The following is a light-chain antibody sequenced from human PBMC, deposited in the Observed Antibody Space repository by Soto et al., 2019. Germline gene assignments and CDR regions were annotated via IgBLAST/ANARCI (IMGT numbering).Light chain of an antibody. CDR1: QDIRGA. J-gene: IGKJ5*01. CDR3: QQFNSYPIT. Sequence: AIQLTQSPSSLSASVGDRGTITCRASQDIRGALAWYQQKPGKAPKMLIYDVSTLESGVPSRFSGSSSGTDFTLTISSLQPEDFATYYCQQFNSYPITFGQGTRLEIK. V-gene: IGKV1-13*02. CDR2: DVS.